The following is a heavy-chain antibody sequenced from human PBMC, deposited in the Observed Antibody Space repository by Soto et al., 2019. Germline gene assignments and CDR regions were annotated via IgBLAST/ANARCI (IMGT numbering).Heavy chain of an antibody. V-gene: IGHV4-59*01. CDR1: GGSISGSF. Sequence: SETLSLTCTVSGGSISGSFWTWVRQPPGRGLEWIGYIHSCGSTSYNPSLKSRVTISVDTSKNQFSLKLSSVTAADTAIYYCARYCSGGGCSSKSLDYWGQGALVTVSS. CDR2: IHSCGST. D-gene: IGHD2-15*01. J-gene: IGHJ4*02. CDR3: ARYCSGGGCSSKSLDY.